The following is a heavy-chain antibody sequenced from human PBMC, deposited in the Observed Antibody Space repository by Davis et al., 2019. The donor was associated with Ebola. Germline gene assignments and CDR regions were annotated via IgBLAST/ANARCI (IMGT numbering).Heavy chain of an antibody. Sequence: GESLKISCAASGFTFSSYAMHWVRQAPGKGLEWVAVIPYDGSNKYYADSVKGRFTISRDNSKNTLYLQMNSLRAEDTAVYYCARDAFPTITIFGVVTGTHYYYYGMDVWGQGTTVTVSS. CDR1: GFTFSSYA. V-gene: IGHV3-30-3*01. J-gene: IGHJ6*02. CDR2: IPYDGSNK. CDR3: ARDAFPTITIFGVVTGTHYYYYGMDV. D-gene: IGHD3-3*01.